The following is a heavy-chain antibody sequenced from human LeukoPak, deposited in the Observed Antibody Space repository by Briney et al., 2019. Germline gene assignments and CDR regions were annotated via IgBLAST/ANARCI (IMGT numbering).Heavy chain of an antibody. CDR3: ARYQWLGPD. V-gene: IGHV1-2*02. Sequence: ASVKVSCKASRYIFTGYYMHWVRQAPGQGLEWMGWINPNSGGTNYAQKFQGRVTMTRDTSISTAYMELSGLRSDDTAVYYCARYQWLGPDWGQGTLVTVSS. CDR2: INPNSGGT. J-gene: IGHJ4*02. D-gene: IGHD6-19*01. CDR1: RYIFTGYY.